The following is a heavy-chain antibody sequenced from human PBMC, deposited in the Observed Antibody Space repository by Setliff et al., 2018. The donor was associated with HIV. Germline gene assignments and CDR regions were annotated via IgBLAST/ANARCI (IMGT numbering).Heavy chain of an antibody. CDR3: ARPYDSSGHIEGY. D-gene: IGHD3-22*01. J-gene: IGHJ4*02. CDR1: GFSFSSYW. CDR2: IKKDGSEK. V-gene: IGHV3-7*03. Sequence: GESLKISCAASGFSFSSYWMTWVRQAPGKGLEWVANIKKDGSEKYYVDSVKGRFTISRDNAKNSLYLQMNSLRDEDTAVYYCARPYDSSGHIEGYWGQGTPVTVSS.